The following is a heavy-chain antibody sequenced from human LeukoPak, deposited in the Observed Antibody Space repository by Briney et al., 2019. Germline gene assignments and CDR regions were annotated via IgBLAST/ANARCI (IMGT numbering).Heavy chain of an antibody. CDR2: IYPGDSDT. Sequence: GESLQSSSKVSSYGLTSYWIGWAGQLPAKGLEWMGIIYPGDSDTRYSPSFQGQVTISADKSISTAYLQWSSLKASDTAMYYCARMSSGCDYWGQGTLVTVSS. J-gene: IGHJ4*02. D-gene: IGHD6-19*01. CDR1: SYGLTSYW. V-gene: IGHV5-51*01. CDR3: ARMSSGCDY.